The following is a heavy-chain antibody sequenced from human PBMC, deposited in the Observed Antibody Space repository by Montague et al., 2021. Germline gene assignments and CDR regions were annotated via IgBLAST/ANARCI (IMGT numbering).Heavy chain of an antibody. CDR2: MFYGGAT. Sequence: SETLSLTCTVSSGSIFHAHWSWVRQPPGKGLEWLGSMFYGGATSNNPSLKSRVTMSIDTSTNQFSLKLCFVTAAGTAVYYCAKQDYFVSGTSYKGFDPWGQGIQVTVSS. V-gene: IGHV4-59*08. J-gene: IGHJ5*02. CDR3: AKQDYFVSGTSYKGFDP. CDR1: SGSIFHAH. D-gene: IGHD3-10*01.